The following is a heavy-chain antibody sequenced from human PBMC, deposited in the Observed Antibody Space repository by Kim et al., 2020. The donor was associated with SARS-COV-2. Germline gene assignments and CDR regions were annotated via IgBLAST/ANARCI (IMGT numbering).Heavy chain of an antibody. V-gene: IGHV1-69*13. J-gene: IGHJ6*02. CDR2: LIPIFGTA. CDR3: TRDLRYYYYYGMDV. Sequence: SVKVSCKASGGTFSSYAISWVRQAPGHGLECMGLLIPIFGTANYAQKFQGRVTITADESTSTAYMELSSLRSEDTAVYYCTRDLRYYYYYGMDVWGQGTTGNVSS. CDR1: GGTFSSYA.